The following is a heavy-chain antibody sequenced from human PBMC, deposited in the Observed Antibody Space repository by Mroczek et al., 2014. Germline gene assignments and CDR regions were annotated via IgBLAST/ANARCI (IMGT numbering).Heavy chain of an antibody. V-gene: IGHV4-31*03. J-gene: IGHJ6*02. CDR1: GGSISSGGYY. D-gene: IGHD6-13*01. CDR3: ARDGPLYSSSWDKRGPYYYYGMDV. Sequence: VQLLETGPGLVKPSQTLSLTCTVSGGSISSGGYYWSWIRQHPGKGLEWIGYIYYSGSTYYNPSLKSRVTISVDTSKNQFSLKLSSVTAADTAVYYCARDGPLYSSSWDKRGPYYYYGMDVWGQGTTVTVS. CDR2: IYYSGST.